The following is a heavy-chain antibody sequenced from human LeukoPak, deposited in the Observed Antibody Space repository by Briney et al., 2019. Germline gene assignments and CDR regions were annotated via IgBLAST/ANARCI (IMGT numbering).Heavy chain of an antibody. J-gene: IGHJ4*02. Sequence: SETLPLTCTVSGGSISSYYWSWIRQPPGKGLEWIGYIYYSGSTNYNPSLKSRVTISVDTSKNQFSLKLSSVTAADTAVYYCARVGYLFYYGSGSSMHYYFDYWGQGTLVTVSS. CDR1: GGSISSYY. D-gene: IGHD3-10*01. V-gene: IGHV4-59*01. CDR2: IYYSGST. CDR3: ARVGYLFYYGSGSSMHYYFDY.